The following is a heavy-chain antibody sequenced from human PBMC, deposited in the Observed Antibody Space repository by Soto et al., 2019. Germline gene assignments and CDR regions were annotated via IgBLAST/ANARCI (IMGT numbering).Heavy chain of an antibody. CDR2: VDASGNT. Sequence: QVQLRESGPGLVKASETLSLSCTVSGHSISADYWSWIRQPAGKRLEWIGRVDASGNTNYNPSLKSRFTRSVDTSKKQFFLKVRSVTAADTAMYFCARDVGGSVVPHWFDPWGQGALVTVSS. J-gene: IGHJ5*02. CDR3: ARDVGGSVVPHWFDP. D-gene: IGHD3-22*01. V-gene: IGHV4-4*07. CDR1: GHSISADY.